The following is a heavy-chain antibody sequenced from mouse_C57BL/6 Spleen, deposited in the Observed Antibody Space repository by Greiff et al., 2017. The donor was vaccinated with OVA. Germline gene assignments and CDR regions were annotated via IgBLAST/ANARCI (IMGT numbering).Heavy chain of an antibody. D-gene: IGHD1-1*01. CDR2: INPNNGGT. CDR3: AREGLITTVVATDYFDY. Sequence: EVQLQQSGPELVKPGASVKISCKASGYTFTDYYMNWVKQSHGKSLEWIGDINPNNGGTSYNQKFKGKATLTVDKSSSTAYMELRSLTSEDSAVYYCAREGLITTVVATDYFDYWGQGTTLTVSS. J-gene: IGHJ2*01. CDR1: GYTFTDYY. V-gene: IGHV1-26*01.